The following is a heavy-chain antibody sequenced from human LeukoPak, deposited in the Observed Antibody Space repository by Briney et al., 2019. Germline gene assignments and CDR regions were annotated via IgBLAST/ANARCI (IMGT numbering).Heavy chain of an antibody. D-gene: IGHD3-3*01. Sequence: ASVKVSCKASGYTFTSYGISWVRQAPGQGLEWMGWISAYNGNTNYAQKLQGRVTMTTDTSTSTAYMELSSLRSEDTAVYYCARDQSSITIFGVVSDWFDPWGQGTLVTVSS. CDR1: GYTFTSYG. J-gene: IGHJ5*02. CDR3: ARDQSSITIFGVVSDWFDP. V-gene: IGHV1-18*01. CDR2: ISAYNGNT.